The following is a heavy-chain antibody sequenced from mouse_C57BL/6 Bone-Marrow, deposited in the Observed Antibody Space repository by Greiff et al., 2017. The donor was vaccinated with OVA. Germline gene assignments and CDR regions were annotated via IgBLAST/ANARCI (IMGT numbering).Heavy chain of an antibody. Sequence: QVQLKQPGAELVMPGASVKLSCKASGYTFTSYWMHWVKQRPGHGLEWIGEIDPSDSYTNYTQKFKGKSTLTVDKSSSTAYMQLSSLTSEDSAVYYCARLKGYYAMDYWGQGTSVTVSS. D-gene: IGHD1-3*01. CDR1: GYTFTSYW. CDR2: IDPSDSYT. CDR3: ARLKGYYAMDY. J-gene: IGHJ4*01. V-gene: IGHV1-69*01.